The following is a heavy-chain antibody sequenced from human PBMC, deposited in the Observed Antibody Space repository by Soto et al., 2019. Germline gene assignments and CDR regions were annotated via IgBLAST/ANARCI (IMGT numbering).Heavy chain of an antibody. CDR3: ARVGSGSGSYYNVESSPGSIDY. D-gene: IGHD3-10*01. CDR2: ISYDGSNK. CDR1: GFTFSSYA. V-gene: IGHV3-30-3*01. Sequence: GGSLRLSCAASGFTFSSYAMHWVRQAPGKGLEWVAVISYDGSNKYYADSVKGRFTISRDNSKNTLYLQMNSLRAEDTAVYYCARVGSGSGSYYNVESSPGSIDYWGQGTLVTVS. J-gene: IGHJ4*02.